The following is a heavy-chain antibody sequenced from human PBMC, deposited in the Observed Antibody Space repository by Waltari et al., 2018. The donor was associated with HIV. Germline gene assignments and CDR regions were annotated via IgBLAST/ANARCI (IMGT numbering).Heavy chain of an antibody. D-gene: IGHD6-19*01. V-gene: IGHV2-5*01. CDR1: GFSLSTGGVG. CDR3: SHHLYIAVAGINYGMDI. CDR2: IYWNDDK. Sequence: QITLKESGPTLVKPTQTLTLTCTFSGFSLSTGGVGVGWIRQPPGKALEWLALIYWNDDKGYSPSLRSRLTITKDTSKNQVVLTMTNMDPGDTATYYCSHHLYIAVAGINYGMDIWGQGTTVTVSS. J-gene: IGHJ6*02.